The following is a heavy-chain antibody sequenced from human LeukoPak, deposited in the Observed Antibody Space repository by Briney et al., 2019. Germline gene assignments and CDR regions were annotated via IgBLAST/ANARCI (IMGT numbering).Heavy chain of an antibody. CDR1: GFTFSSYS. V-gene: IGHV3-21*01. J-gene: IGHJ4*02. CDR2: ISSSSSYI. D-gene: IGHD3-22*01. CDR3: AGPYHHYYDSSGYYSDFDY. Sequence: KSGGSLRLSCAASGFTFSSYSMNWVRQAPGKGLEWVSSISSSSSYIYYADSVKGRFTISRDNAKNPLYLQMNNLRAEDTAVYYCAGPYHHYYDSSGYYSDFDYWGQGTLVTVSS.